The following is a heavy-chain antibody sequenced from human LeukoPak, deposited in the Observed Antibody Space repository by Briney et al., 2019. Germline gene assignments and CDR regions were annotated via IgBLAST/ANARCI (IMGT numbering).Heavy chain of an antibody. CDR3: ARDTNRYYFDY. J-gene: IGHJ4*02. V-gene: IGHV4-34*01. D-gene: IGHD1-14*01. CDR1: GGSFSGYY. Sequence: PSETLSLTCAVYGGSFSGYYWSWIRQPPGKGLEWIGEINHSGSTNYNPSLKSRVTISVDTSKNQFSLKLSSVTAADTAVYYCARDTNRYYFDYWGQGTLVTVSS. CDR2: INHSGST.